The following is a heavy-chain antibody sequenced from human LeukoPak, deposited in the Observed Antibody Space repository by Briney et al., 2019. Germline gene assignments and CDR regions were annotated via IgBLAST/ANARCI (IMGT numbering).Heavy chain of an antibody. D-gene: IGHD3-10*01. J-gene: IGHJ4*02. CDR1: GFTFSSHA. CDR2: ISGSGGST. V-gene: IGHV3-23*01. CDR3: AKAYGSGSYYHFDY. Sequence: GGSLRLSCAASGFTFSSHAMSWVRQAPGKGLEWVSHISGSGGSTYYADSVKGRFTISRDNSENTLYLQMNSLRAEDTAVYYCAKAYGSGSYYHFDYWGQGTLVTVSS.